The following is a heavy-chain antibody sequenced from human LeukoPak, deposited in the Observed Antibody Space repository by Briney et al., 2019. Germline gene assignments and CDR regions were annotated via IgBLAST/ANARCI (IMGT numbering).Heavy chain of an antibody. CDR1: GGTFSSYA. D-gene: IGHD3-22*01. J-gene: IGHJ3*02. V-gene: IGHV1-69*05. CDR2: IIPIFGTA. CDR3: ARDLYYYDSSGYQRDDAFDI. Sequence: SVKVSCKASGGTFSSYAISWVRQAPGQGLEWMGGIIPIFGTANYAQKFQGRVTITTDESTSTAYMELSSLRSEDTAVYYCARDLYYYDSSGYQRDDAFDIWGQGTMVTVSS.